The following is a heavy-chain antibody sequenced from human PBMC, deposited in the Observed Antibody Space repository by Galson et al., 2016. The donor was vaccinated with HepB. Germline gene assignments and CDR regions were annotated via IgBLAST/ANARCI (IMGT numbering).Heavy chain of an antibody. CDR2: INQDGSDK. D-gene: IGHD2-15*01. V-gene: IGHV3-7*03. J-gene: IGHJ4*02. Sequence: SLRLSCAASGFSFSSFWMSWVRQTPGKGLEWVATINQDGSDKYYVDSVKGRFTISRDNSGDTLYLQMDRLRAADTAVYYCAKERGWYGGPNFGSWGQGTLVTVSS. CDR1: GFSFSSFW. CDR3: AKERGWYGGPNFGS.